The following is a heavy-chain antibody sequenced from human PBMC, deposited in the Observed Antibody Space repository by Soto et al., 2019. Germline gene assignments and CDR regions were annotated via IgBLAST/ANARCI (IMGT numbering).Heavy chain of an antibody. CDR3: ARGLIVATKSHFDY. J-gene: IGHJ4*02. D-gene: IGHD5-12*01. CDR2: INAGNGNT. V-gene: IGHV1-3*01. CDR1: GYTFTSYA. Sequence: GASVKVSCKASGYTFTSYAMHWVRQAPGQRLEWMGWINAGNGNTKYSQKFQGRVTITRDTSASTAYMELSSLRSEDTAVYYCARGLIVATKSHFDYWGQGTLVTVSS.